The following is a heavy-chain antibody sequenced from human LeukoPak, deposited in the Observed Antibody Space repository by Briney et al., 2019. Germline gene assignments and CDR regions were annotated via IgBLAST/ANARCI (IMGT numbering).Heavy chain of an antibody. CDR2: ISGSGGST. V-gene: IGHV3-23*01. J-gene: IGHJ6*02. CDR3: AKDQSSRPYYYYGMDV. Sequence: GGSLRLSCAASGFTFSGYAMSWVRQAPGKGLEWVSAISGSGGSTYYADSVKGRFTISRDNSKNTLYLQMNSLRAEDTAVYYCAKDQSSRPYYYYGMDVWGQGTTVTVSS. D-gene: IGHD6-13*01. CDR1: GFTFSGYA.